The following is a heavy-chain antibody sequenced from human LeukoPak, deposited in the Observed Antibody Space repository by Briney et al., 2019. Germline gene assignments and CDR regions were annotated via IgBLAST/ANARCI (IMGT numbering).Heavy chain of an antibody. CDR1: GFTFSGYS. Sequence: PGGSLRLSCAASGFTFSGYSMNWVRQAPGKGLEWVSSISSSSSYIYYADSVKGRFTISRDNAKNSLYLQMNSLRAEDTAVYYCARDMSLERLGGENAFDIWGQGTMVTVSS. CDR2: ISSSSSYI. CDR3: ARDMSLERLGGENAFDI. J-gene: IGHJ3*02. V-gene: IGHV3-21*01. D-gene: IGHD1-1*01.